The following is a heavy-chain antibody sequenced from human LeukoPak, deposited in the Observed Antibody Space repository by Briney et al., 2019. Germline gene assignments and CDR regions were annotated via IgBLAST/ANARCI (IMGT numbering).Heavy chain of an antibody. CDR1: GYSFTSYW. D-gene: IGHD3-9*01. V-gene: IGHV5-10-1*01. CDR3: ASSKYYDILTGYYNGLDY. CDR2: IDPSDSYT. J-gene: IGHJ4*02. Sequence: GESLRISCKGSGYSFTSYWISWVRQMPGKGLEWMGRIDPSDSYTNYSPSFQGHVTISADKSISTAYLQWSSPKASDTAMYYCASSKYYDILTGYYNGLDYWGQGTLVTVSS.